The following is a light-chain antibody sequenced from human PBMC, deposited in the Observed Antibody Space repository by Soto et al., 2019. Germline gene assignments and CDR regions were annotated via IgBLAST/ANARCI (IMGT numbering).Light chain of an antibody. CDR2: GAS. Sequence: DIVMTQSPDSLAVSLGERATLSCRASQSVRSSFLAWYQQKPGQAPSLLIYGASTRATGIPARFSGSGSGTEFTLTINSLQSEDFAVYYCQQYSNWPLTFGGGTKVDIK. CDR1: QSVRSSF. J-gene: IGKJ4*01. CDR3: QQYSNWPLT. V-gene: IGKV3-15*01.